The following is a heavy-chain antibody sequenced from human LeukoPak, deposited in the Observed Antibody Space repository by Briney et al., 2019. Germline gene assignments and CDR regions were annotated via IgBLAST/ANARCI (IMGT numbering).Heavy chain of an antibody. CDR2: IYTSGGT. V-gene: IGHV4-61*02. J-gene: IGHJ4*02. Sequence: PSETPSLTCTVSGGSFSSGSYSWNWVRRPAGKGLEWIGRIYTSGGTNYNPSLKSRVTISVDTSKTQFSLKLSSVTAADTAVYYCARVTLYGSTWYFDYWGQGTLVTVSS. D-gene: IGHD6-13*01. CDR3: ARVTLYGSTWYFDY. CDR1: GGSFSSGSYS.